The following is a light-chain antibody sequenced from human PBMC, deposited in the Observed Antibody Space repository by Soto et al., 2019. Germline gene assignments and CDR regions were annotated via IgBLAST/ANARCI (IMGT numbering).Light chain of an antibody. V-gene: IGLV2-23*01. CDR2: EGS. Sequence: QSALTQPASVSGSPGQSITISCTGTSSDVGRYNLVSWYQQHPGKAPKLMIYEGSKRPSGVSNRFSGSKSGNTASLTISGLQDEDEADYYCCSYAGSSTWVFGTGTKVTVL. CDR3: CSYAGSSTWV. J-gene: IGLJ1*01. CDR1: SSDVGRYNL.